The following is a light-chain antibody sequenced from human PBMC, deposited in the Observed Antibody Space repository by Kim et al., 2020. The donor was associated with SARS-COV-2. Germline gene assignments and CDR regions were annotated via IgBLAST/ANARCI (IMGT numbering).Light chain of an antibody. V-gene: IGKV1-39*01. Sequence: DIQMTQSPSSLSASVGDRVTITCRASQSISSSLNWYRQKPGKAPNLLIYGASSLQSGVPSRFSGSGSGTDFTLTISSLQPEDFATYYCQQSYSTPLTFGGGTKVDIK. CDR2: GAS. CDR1: QSISSS. CDR3: QQSYSTPLT. J-gene: IGKJ4*01.